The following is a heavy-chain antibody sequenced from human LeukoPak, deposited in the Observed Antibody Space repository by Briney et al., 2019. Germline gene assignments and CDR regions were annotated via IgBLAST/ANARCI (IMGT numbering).Heavy chain of an antibody. J-gene: IGHJ4*02. CDR3: ATGRRIGEN. CDR2: ITGSGGST. Sequence: GVSVRLFCAASGYIFSIYAMIWVRQAPGKGLEWVSDITGSGGSTHYADAVKGRFTISRADYKNTRYLQRNSLRAGDPVVYLSATGRRIGENWGEGPVVTVFS. D-gene: IGHD1-14*01. CDR1: GYIFSIYA. V-gene: IGHV3-23*01.